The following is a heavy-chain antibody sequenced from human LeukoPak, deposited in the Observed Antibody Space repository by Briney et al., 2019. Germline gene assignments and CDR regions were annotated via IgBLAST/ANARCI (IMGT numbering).Heavy chain of an antibody. CDR1: GGSISSYY. Sequence: PSETLSLTCTVSGGSISSYYWSWIRQPPGKGLEWNGYIYYSGSTNYNPSLKSRVTISVDTSKNQFSLKLSSVTAADTAVYYCARWAYGGNSDGIDYWGQGTLVTVSS. D-gene: IGHD4-23*01. J-gene: IGHJ4*02. CDR2: IYYSGST. V-gene: IGHV4-59*01. CDR3: ARWAYGGNSDGIDY.